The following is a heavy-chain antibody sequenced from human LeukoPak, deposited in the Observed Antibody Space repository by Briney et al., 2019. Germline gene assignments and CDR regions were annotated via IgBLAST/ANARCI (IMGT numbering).Heavy chain of an antibody. V-gene: IGHV1-2*02. CDR2: INPNSGGT. D-gene: IGHD3-3*01. Sequence: ASVKFSCKASGYTFTGYYMNWVRQAPGQGLEWMGWINPNSGGTNYAQKFQDRVTLTRDTSISTAYMELSRLRSDDTAVYYCARVVYEYYDFWSGPERFDYWGQGTLVTVSS. CDR1: GYTFTGYY. J-gene: IGHJ4*02. CDR3: ARVVYEYYDFWSGPERFDY.